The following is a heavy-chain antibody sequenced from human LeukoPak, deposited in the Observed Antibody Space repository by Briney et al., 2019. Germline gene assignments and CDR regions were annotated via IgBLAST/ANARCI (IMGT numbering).Heavy chain of an antibody. J-gene: IGHJ3*02. D-gene: IGHD1-26*01. CDR2: SRNKANSYTT. V-gene: IGHV3-72*01. CDR1: GFTVSDHY. Sequence: GGSLRLSCAGSGFTVSDHYMDWVRQTPEKGLEWVGRSRNKANSYTTDFAATVEGRFTISRDESKNSLFLQMNSLKTEDTAVYYCVRVQSGGAFDIWGQGTMVTVSS. CDR3: VRVQSGGAFDI.